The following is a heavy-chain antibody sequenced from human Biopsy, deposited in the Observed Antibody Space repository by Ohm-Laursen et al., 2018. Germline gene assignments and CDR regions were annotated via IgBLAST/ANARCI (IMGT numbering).Heavy chain of an antibody. Sequence: SLRLSCSAPGFTFSSYGMHWVRQAPGKGLEWVAVISDDGRNKYYIDSVRGRFTISRDNSKNTLYLQMNNLRAEDTAVYYCAKDGTKFGVTEGMFYYFQMDVWGQGTTVTVSS. CDR2: ISDDGRNK. J-gene: IGHJ6*02. D-gene: IGHD3-3*01. V-gene: IGHV3-30*18. CDR1: GFTFSSYG. CDR3: AKDGTKFGVTEGMFYYFQMDV.